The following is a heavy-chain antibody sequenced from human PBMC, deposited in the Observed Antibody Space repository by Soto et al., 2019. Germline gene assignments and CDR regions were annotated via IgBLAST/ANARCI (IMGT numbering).Heavy chain of an antibody. CDR1: GFTFSSQW. Sequence: EVQLVESGGGLVQPGGSLRLSCAASGFTFSSQWMHWVRQAPGKGLVWVSRITSDGSSTTYADSVKGRFTISRDNAKNTLYLQMTSLRAKDTAVYYCARDSVNWNVMDVWGQGTTVTVSS. CDR3: ARDSVNWNVMDV. V-gene: IGHV3-74*01. CDR2: ITSDGSST. D-gene: IGHD1-1*01. J-gene: IGHJ6*02.